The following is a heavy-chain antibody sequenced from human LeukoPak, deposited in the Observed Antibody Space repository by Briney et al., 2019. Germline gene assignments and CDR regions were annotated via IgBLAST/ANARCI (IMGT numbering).Heavy chain of an antibody. CDR2: IYYSGST. CDR1: GDSISSSSYY. J-gene: IGHJ4*02. D-gene: IGHD3-22*01. V-gene: IGHV4-39*07. Sequence: SETLSLTCTVSGDSISSSSYYWGWIRQPPGKGLEWIGSIYYSGSTYYNPSLKSRVTISVDTSKNQFSLKLSSVTAADTAVYYCARGLLVYPYYDSSGYYYVPFDYWGQGTLVTVSS. CDR3: ARGLLVYPYYDSSGYYYVPFDY.